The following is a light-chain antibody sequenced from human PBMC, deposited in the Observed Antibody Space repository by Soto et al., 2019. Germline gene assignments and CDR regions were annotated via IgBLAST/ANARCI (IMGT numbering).Light chain of an antibody. CDR3: QSYDSSLSAWV. Sequence: HSVLTQPPSVSGAQGQRVTISCTGSSSNIGAGYDVHWYQQLPGTAPKLLVYGYNNRPSGVPDRFSVSKSGTSASLTITGLQTEDEADYYCQSYDSSLSAWVFGGGTKLTVL. V-gene: IGLV1-40*01. J-gene: IGLJ2*01. CDR1: SSNIGAGYD. CDR2: GYN.